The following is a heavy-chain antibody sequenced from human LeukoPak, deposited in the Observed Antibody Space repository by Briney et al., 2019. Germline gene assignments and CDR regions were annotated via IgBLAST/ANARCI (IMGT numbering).Heavy chain of an antibody. CDR3: ARGTLVATVPGFDY. D-gene: IGHD5-12*01. V-gene: IGHV3-11*01. CDR2: ISSSGSTI. Sequence: GGSLRLSYAASGFTFSDYYMSWIRQAPGKGPEWVSYISSSGSTIYYADSVKGRFTISRDNAKNSLYLQMNSLRAEDTAVYYCARGTLVATVPGFDYWGQGTLVTVSS. J-gene: IGHJ4*02. CDR1: GFTFSDYY.